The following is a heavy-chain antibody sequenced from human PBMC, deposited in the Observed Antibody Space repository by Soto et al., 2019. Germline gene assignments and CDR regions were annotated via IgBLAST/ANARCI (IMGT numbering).Heavy chain of an antibody. D-gene: IGHD2-8*02. V-gene: IGHV4-34*01. CDR3: ARDKITGLFDY. Sequence: SETLSLTCAVYGGSFSGYYWTWIRQPPGTGLEWIGEINHSGSTNYNPSLKSRVTISVDTSKNQFSLKLTSVTTADTAVYYCARDKITGLFDYWGQGALVIVSS. CDR2: INHSGST. CDR1: GGSFSGYY. J-gene: IGHJ4*02.